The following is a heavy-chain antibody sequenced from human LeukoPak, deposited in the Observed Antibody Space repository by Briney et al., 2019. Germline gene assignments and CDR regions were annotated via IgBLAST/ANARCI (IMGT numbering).Heavy chain of an antibody. Sequence: GGSLRLSCAASGFTFSSYAMSWVRQAPGKGLEWVSAISGSGGSTYYADSVKGRFTISRDNSKNQLYLQTNSPKAEATAVYYCAKDLGGRYLDWLLGYFQHWGQGTLITVSS. CDR3: AKDLGGRYLDWLLGYFQH. V-gene: IGHV3-23*01. CDR2: ISGSGGST. J-gene: IGHJ1*01. CDR1: GFTFSSYA. D-gene: IGHD3-9*01.